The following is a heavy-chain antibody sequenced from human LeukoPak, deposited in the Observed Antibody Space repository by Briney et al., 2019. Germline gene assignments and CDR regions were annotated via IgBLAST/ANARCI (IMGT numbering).Heavy chain of an antibody. D-gene: IGHD3-22*01. CDR3: AKDPITYYYDSSGYYN. J-gene: IGHJ1*01. Sequence: PGGSLRLSCAASGFTFSSYGMSWVRQAPGKGLEWVSAISGSGGSTYYADSVKGRFTISRDNSKNTLYLQMNSLRAEDTAVYYCAKDPITYYYDSSGYYNWGQGTLVTVSS. CDR2: ISGSGGST. CDR1: GFTFSSYG. V-gene: IGHV3-23*01.